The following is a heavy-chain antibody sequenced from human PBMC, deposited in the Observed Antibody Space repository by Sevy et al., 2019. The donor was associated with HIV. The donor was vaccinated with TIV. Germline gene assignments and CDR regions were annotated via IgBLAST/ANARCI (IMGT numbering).Heavy chain of an antibody. D-gene: IGHD6-13*01. CDR3: ARGAARAGSEY. Sequence: ASVKVSCKTSGYTFTREAINWVRQAPGQGLEWMGWINTNTGNPAYARGFTGRFVFSLDTSVSTAYLQINSLKADDSAMYFCARGAARAGSEYWGQGTLVTVSS. CDR1: GYTFTREA. CDR2: INTNTGNP. V-gene: IGHV7-4-1*02. J-gene: IGHJ4*02.